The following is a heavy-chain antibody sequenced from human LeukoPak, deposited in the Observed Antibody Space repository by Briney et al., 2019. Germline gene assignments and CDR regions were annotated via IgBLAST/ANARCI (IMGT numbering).Heavy chain of an antibody. Sequence: PGGSLRLSCAASGFTFSSYAMSWVRQAPGKGLEWVSAISGSGGSTYYADSVKGRFTISRDNSKNTLYLQMNSPRAEDTAVYYCASHHRRGDYGGNSSRPWGQGTLVTVSS. CDR3: ASHHRRGDYGGNSSRP. CDR1: GFTFSSYA. J-gene: IGHJ5*02. V-gene: IGHV3-23*01. CDR2: ISGSGGST. D-gene: IGHD4-23*01.